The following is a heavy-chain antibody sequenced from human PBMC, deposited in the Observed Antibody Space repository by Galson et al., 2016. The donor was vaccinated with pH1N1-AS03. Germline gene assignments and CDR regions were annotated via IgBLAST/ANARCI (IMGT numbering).Heavy chain of an antibody. V-gene: IGHV3-43*01. CDR2: ISWDGGST. CDR3: AKDVFGLIWHYMDV. Sequence: SLRLSCAASGFTFDDYTMHWVRQAPGKGLEWVSLISWDGGSTYYADSVKGRFTISRDNSKNSLYLQMNSLRTEDTAFYYCAKDVFGLIWHYMDVWGKGTVVTVSS. CDR1: GFTFDDYT. D-gene: IGHD2-21*02. J-gene: IGHJ6*03.